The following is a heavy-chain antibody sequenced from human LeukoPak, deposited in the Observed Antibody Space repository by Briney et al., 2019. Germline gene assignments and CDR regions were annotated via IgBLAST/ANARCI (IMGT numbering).Heavy chain of an antibody. CDR1: GFSFSNYG. CDR2: ISYDGSNK. CDR3: AKEWPWENFYYGMNV. Sequence: GGSLRLSCAASGFSFSNYGMPWVRQAPGKGLEWVAIISYDGSNKYHADSVKGRFTISRDNSKKTLYLQMNSLGAEDTAVYYCAKEWPWENFYYGMNVWGQGTTVTVSS. D-gene: IGHD1-26*01. J-gene: IGHJ6*02. V-gene: IGHV3-30*18.